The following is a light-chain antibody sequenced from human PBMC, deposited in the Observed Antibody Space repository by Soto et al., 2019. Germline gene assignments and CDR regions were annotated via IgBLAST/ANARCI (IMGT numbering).Light chain of an antibody. CDR3: QKYKSYSAA. V-gene: IGKV1-5*03. J-gene: IGKJ1*01. CDR2: KAS. Sequence: DIQMTQSPSTLSGSVGDRVTITCRASQTISSWLAWYQQKPGKAPKLLIYKASTLKSGVPSRFSGSGSRTEFTLTISSLQPDDFQTYYSQKYKSYSAAFGQVTKV. CDR1: QTISSW.